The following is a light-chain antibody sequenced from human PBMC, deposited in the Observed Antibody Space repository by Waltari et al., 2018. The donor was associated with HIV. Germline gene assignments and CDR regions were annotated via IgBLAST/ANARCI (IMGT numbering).Light chain of an antibody. CDR1: QSVSSSY. Sequence: EIVLTQSPCTLSLSPGERATLSCRASQSVSSSYLAWYQQKPGQAPRLLIYGASSRATGIPDRVSGSGSGTDFTLTISRLEPEDFAVYYCQQYGSSPPVTFGQGTRLEIK. V-gene: IGKV3-20*01. J-gene: IGKJ5*01. CDR2: GAS. CDR3: QQYGSSPPVT.